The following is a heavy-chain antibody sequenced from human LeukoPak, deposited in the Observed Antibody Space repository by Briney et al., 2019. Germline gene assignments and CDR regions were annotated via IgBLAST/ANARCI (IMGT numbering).Heavy chain of an antibody. D-gene: IGHD3-22*01. J-gene: IGHJ4*02. CDR2: IYYSGST. CDR1: GGSISSYY. V-gene: IGHV4-59*01. Sequence: SETLSLTCTVSGGSISSYYWSWIRQPPGKGLEWIGYIYYSGSTNYNPSLKSRVTISVDTSKNQFSLKLSSVTAADTAVYYCARDGRGYYDSSGSFDYWGQGTLVTVSS. CDR3: ARDGRGYYDSSGSFDY.